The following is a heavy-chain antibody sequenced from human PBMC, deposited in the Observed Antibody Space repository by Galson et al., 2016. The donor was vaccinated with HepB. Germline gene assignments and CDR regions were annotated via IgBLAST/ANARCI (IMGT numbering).Heavy chain of an antibody. Sequence: SLRLSCAASGFTFEDYSMHWVRQAPGKGLEWISLISWDGDITYYAESVEGRFTVSRDNGKSSLYLQLNDLRTDDTALYYCTKEGDGSGSFFDYWGQGTLVTVSS. CDR2: ISWDGDIT. D-gene: IGHD3-10*01. CDR3: TKEGDGSGSFFDY. J-gene: IGHJ4*02. CDR1: GFTFEDYS. V-gene: IGHV3-43*01.